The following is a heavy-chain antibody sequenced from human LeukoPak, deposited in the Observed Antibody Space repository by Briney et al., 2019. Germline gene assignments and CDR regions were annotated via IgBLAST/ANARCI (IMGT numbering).Heavy chain of an antibody. V-gene: IGHV1-2*02. CDR2: INPNSGGT. J-gene: IGHJ4*02. CDR1: GYTFTGYY. CDR3: ARAIAAAGRPTTGIDY. Sequence: ASVKVSCKASGYTFTGYYMHWVRQAPGQGLEWMGWINPNSGGTNYAQKFQGRVTMTRDTSISTAYMELSRLRSDDTAVYYCARAIAAAGRPTTGIDYWGQGTLVTVSS. D-gene: IGHD6-13*01.